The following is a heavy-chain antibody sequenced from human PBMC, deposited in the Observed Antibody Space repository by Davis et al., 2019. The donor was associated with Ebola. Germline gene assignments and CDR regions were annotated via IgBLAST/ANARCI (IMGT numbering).Heavy chain of an antibody. CDR2: INPSGGST. J-gene: IGHJ3*02. Sequence: ASVKVSCKASGYTFTSYYMHWVRQAPGQGLEWMGIINPSGGSTSYAQKFQGRVTMTRDTSTSTVYMELSSLRSEDTAVYYCARDLGAMIVYDAFDIWGQGTMVTVSS. CDR1: GYTFTSYY. D-gene: IGHD3-22*01. V-gene: IGHV1-46*01. CDR3: ARDLGAMIVYDAFDI.